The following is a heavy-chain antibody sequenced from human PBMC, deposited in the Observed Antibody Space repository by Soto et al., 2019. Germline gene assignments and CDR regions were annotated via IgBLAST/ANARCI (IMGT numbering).Heavy chain of an antibody. Sequence: PGCSLGLCCAFSGFNFSFHYMHWIRQTPEKELEWNSYISNNNSAIYYVDSVKGRFTISRDNAKNSLYLQMNSLRAEDTALYYCASVLGSRRSGSYPSYWGQGTLVTVSS. CDR3: ASVLGSRRSGSYPSY. V-gene: IGHV3-48*01. J-gene: IGHJ4*02. CDR2: ISNNNSAI. D-gene: IGHD3-10*01. CDR1: GFNFSFHY.